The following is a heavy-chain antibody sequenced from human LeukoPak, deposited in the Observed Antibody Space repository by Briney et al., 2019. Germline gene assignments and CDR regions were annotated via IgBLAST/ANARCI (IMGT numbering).Heavy chain of an antibody. CDR3: ATVGYFDWPVDY. CDR1: GYTLTELS. Sequence: GASVKVSCKVSGYTLTELSMHWVRQAPGKGLEWMGGFDPEDGETIYAQKFQGRVTMTEDTSTDTAYMELSSLRSEDTAVYYCATVGYFDWPVDYWGQGTLVTVSS. J-gene: IGHJ4*02. V-gene: IGHV1-24*01. CDR2: FDPEDGET. D-gene: IGHD3-9*01.